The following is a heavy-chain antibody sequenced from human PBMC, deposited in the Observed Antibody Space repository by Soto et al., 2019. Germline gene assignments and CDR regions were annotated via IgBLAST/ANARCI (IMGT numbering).Heavy chain of an antibody. J-gene: IGHJ5*02. V-gene: IGHV3-30-3*01. D-gene: IGHD2-15*01. CDR1: GFTFSSYA. Sequence: GGSLRLSCAASGFTFSSYAMLWVRQAPGKGLEWVAVISYDGSNKYYADSVKGRFTISRDNSKNTLYLQMNSLRAEDTAVYYCTRGLFLGIVVVVAATSEWFDPWGQGTLVTVSS. CDR2: ISYDGSNK. CDR3: TRGLFLGIVVVVAATSEWFDP.